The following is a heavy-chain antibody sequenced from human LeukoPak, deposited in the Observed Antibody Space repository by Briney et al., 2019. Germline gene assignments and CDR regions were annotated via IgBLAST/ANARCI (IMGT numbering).Heavy chain of an antibody. Sequence: PGGSLRLSCAASGFPFSTYAMSWIRQPPGKGLEWIGEINHSGSTNYNPSLKSRVTISVDTSKNQFSLKLSSVTAADTAVYYCARGLGPIAAAGEYYFDYWGQGTLVTVSS. CDR2: INHSGST. CDR1: GFPFSTYA. V-gene: IGHV4-34*01. CDR3: ARGLGPIAAAGEYYFDY. J-gene: IGHJ4*02. D-gene: IGHD6-13*01.